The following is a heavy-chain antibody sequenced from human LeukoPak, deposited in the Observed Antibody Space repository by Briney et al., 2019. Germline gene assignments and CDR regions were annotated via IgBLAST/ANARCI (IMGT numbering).Heavy chain of an antibody. CDR1: RGSISCYY. D-gene: IGHD3-22*01. CDR3: ARHMSESRGYYHWYFDL. J-gene: IGHJ2*01. Sequence: SETLSLTRTVTRGSISCYYWSWIRPPPGKGLEWIGYIYYSGSTNYNPSLKSRVTIPVHTTKNQRSPKLSSVTANDTAVYYCARHMSESRGYYHWYFDLWGGGSGVSVSS. CDR2: IYYSGST. V-gene: IGHV4-59*08.